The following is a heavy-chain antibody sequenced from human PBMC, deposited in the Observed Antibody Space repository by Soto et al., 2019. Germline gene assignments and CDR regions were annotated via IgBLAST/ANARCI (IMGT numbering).Heavy chain of an antibody. Sequence: SETLSLTCAVYGGSFSGYYWSWIRQPPGKGLEWIGEINHSGSTNYNPSLKSRVTISVDTSKNQFSLKLSSVTAADTAVYYCARGQQLVYYYYYYGMDVCGQGTTVTVSS. D-gene: IGHD6-13*01. V-gene: IGHV4-34*01. CDR2: INHSGST. CDR1: GGSFSGYY. J-gene: IGHJ6*02. CDR3: ARGQQLVYYYYYYGMDV.